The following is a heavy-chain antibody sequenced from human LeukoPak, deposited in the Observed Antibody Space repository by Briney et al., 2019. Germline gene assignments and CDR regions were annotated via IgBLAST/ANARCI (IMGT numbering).Heavy chain of an antibody. V-gene: IGHV3-48*04. D-gene: IGHD3/OR15-3a*01. CDR2: ISSSTTI. CDR3: AIGGLHPFGY. Sequence: GGSLRLSCAASGFTFSSYSMNWVRQAPGKGLEWISYISSSTTIYYADSVEGRFTISRDNAKNSLYLHMNSLRAGDTAVYYCAIGGLHPFGYWGQGTLVTVSS. CDR1: GFTFSSYS. J-gene: IGHJ4*02.